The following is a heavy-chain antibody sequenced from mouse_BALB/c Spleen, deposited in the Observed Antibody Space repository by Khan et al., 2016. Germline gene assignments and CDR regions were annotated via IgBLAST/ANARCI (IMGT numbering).Heavy chain of an antibody. CDR1: GFTFNTNA. J-gene: IGHJ4*01. CDR2: IRSKSNNYVT. D-gene: IGHD1-1*01. CDR3: VREPRLMTTRGDY. V-gene: IGHV10S3*01. Sequence: EVQLLETGGGLVQPKGSLKLSCAASGFTFNTNAMNWVRQAPGKGLEWVARIRSKSNNYVTYYADSVKDRFTISRDDSQSMLYLQMNNLKTEDTAMYYCVREPRLMTTRGDYWGQGTSVTVSS.